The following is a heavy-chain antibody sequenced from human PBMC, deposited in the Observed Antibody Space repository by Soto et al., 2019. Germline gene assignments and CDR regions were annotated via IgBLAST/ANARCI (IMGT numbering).Heavy chain of an antibody. Sequence: GEALKISCQGSGYSFTRNWIAWGRQMPGKGLEWMGIIYPGDSDTRYSPSFQGQVTISADKSINTAYLQWSSLKVSDTAMYYCARHSGTAESDSHWGQGXLVTVYS. CDR2: IYPGDSDT. D-gene: IGHD6-13*01. CDR1: GYSFTRNW. J-gene: IGHJ1*01. V-gene: IGHV5-51*01. CDR3: ARHSGTAESDSH.